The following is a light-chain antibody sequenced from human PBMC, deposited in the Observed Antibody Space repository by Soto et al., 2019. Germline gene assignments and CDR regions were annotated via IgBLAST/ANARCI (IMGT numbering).Light chain of an antibody. J-gene: IGKJ4*01. V-gene: IGKV3D-20*02. CDR2: HAS. CDR3: LDYFSSGRT. CDR1: QSISSGY. Sequence: SQSISSGYLAWYQQKPGQAPRLLIYHASSRATGIPDIFSGGGSGIHFRFAISTFELKHFSDYLFLDYFSSGRTIGVGTKVDIK.